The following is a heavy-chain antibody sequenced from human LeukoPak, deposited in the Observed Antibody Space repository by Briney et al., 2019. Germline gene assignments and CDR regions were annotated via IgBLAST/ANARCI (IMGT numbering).Heavy chain of an antibody. V-gene: IGHV4-34*01. D-gene: IGHD6-19*01. CDR2: INHSGST. CDR3: AREYSSLGLDAFDI. Sequence: SETLSLTCAVYGGSFSGYYWSWIRQPPGKGLEWIGEINHSGSTYYNPSLKSRVTISVDTSKNQFSLKLSSVTAADTAVYYCAREYSSLGLDAFDIWGQGTMVTVSS. CDR1: GGSFSGYY. J-gene: IGHJ3*02.